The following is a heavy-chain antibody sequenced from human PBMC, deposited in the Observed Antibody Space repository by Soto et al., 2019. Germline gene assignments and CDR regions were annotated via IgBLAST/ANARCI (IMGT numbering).Heavy chain of an antibody. Sequence: PGGSLRLSCAASGFTFSSYWMHWVRQAPGKGLEWVSGISWNSGSIGYADSVKGRFTISRDNAKNSLYLQMNSLRAEDTALYYCAKDRAFSYYYDSSGFYYYYGMDVWGQGTTVTVSS. CDR2: ISWNSGSI. D-gene: IGHD3-22*01. V-gene: IGHV3-9*01. J-gene: IGHJ6*02. CDR3: AKDRAFSYYYDSSGFYYYYGMDV. CDR1: GFTFSSYW.